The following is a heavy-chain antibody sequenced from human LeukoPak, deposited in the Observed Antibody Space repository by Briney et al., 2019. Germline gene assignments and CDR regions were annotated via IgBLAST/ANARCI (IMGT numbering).Heavy chain of an antibody. CDR2: ISYSGST. V-gene: IGHV4-59*08. D-gene: IGHD6-13*01. CDR1: AGSISNYY. Sequence: PSETLSLTCTVSAGSISNYYWSWIWQPPGKGLEWIGYISYSGSTNYNPSLKSRVTISVDTSKNQFSLKLSSVTAADTAVYYCARLGPAAGTSFDYWGQGTLVTVSS. CDR3: ARLGPAAGTSFDY. J-gene: IGHJ4*02.